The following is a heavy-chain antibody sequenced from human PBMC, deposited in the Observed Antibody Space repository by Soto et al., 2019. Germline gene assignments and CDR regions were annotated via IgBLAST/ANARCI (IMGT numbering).Heavy chain of an antibody. J-gene: IGHJ6*02. CDR2: ISSSSSST. D-gene: IGHD4-17*01. CDR3: AKVMTTALFGLVYYYGMDV. CDR1: GFTFSSYS. V-gene: IGHV3-48*01. Sequence: GGSLRLSCAASGFTFSSYSMNWVRQAPGKGLEWVSYISSSSSSTYYADSVKGRFTISRDNSKNTLYLQMNSLRAEDTAVYYCAKVMTTALFGLVYYYGMDVWGQGTTVTVSS.